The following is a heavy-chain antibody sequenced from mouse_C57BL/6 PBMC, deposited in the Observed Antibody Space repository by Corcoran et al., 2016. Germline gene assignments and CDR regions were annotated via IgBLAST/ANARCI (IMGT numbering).Heavy chain of an antibody. Sequence: EVQLQQSGPELVKPGASVKISCKASGYTFTDYYMNWVKQSHGKSLEWIGDINPNNGGTSYNQKFKGKATLTVDKSSSTAYMELRSLTSEDSAVYYCARRELRLPHYYAMDYWGQGTSVTVSS. V-gene: IGHV1-26*01. J-gene: IGHJ4*01. D-gene: IGHD3-2*02. CDR2: INPNNGGT. CDR3: ARRELRLPHYYAMDY. CDR1: GYTFTDYY.